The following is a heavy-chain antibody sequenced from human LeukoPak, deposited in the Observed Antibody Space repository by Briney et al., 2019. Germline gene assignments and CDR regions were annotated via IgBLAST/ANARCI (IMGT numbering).Heavy chain of an antibody. CDR2: IASDGSST. J-gene: IGHJ4*02. D-gene: IGHD4-23*01. Sequence: SGGSLRHSCAASGFTFSSYWTNWVRHAPGKELVWVSRIASDGSSTTYADSVKGRFSISRDNAKNTLYLQMNSLRVEDTAVYYCARGRPHGNDYWGQGTLVTVSS. V-gene: IGHV3-74*01. CDR1: GFTFSSYW. CDR3: ARGRPHGNDY.